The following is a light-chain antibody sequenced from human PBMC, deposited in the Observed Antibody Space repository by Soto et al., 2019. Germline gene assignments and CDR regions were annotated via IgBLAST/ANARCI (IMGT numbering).Light chain of an antibody. V-gene: IGKV3-20*01. CDR1: QSVSNNY. CDR3: QQYGSSGT. CDR2: GAS. J-gene: IGKJ1*01. Sequence: EIVLTQSPGTLSLSPGERATLSCRASQSVSNNYLAWYQQKPGQAPRLLIYGASKRATGIPDRFSGSGSGTDFTLTISRLEPEDFAVYYCQQYGSSGTFGQGPKVEIK.